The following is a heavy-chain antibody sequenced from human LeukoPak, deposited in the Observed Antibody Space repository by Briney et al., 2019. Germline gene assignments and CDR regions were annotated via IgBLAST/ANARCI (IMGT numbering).Heavy chain of an antibody. CDR3: ARHRSGGSQDDAFDI. J-gene: IGHJ3*02. CDR1: GFTFSSYW. D-gene: IGHD2-15*01. V-gene: IGHV3-7*01. Sequence: GGSLRLSCAASGFTFSSYWMSWVRQPPGKGLEWVANIKQDGSEKYYVDSVKGRFTISRDNAKNSLYLQMNSLRAEDTAVYYCARHRSGGSQDDAFDIWGQGTLVTVSS. CDR2: IKQDGSEK.